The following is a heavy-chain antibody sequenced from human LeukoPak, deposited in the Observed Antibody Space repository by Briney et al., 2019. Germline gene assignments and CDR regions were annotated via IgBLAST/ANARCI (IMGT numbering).Heavy chain of an antibody. Sequence: GGSLRLPSAASGFTFTNYWMTWVRQTPGKGLEWVANIKQDGSEKYYVDSVKGRFTISRDNAKNSLYLQMNSLRAEDTAVYYCARNWGWGDYWGQGTLVTVSS. D-gene: IGHD7-27*01. V-gene: IGHV3-7*03. CDR3: ARNWGWGDY. CDR1: GFTFTNYW. CDR2: IKQDGSEK. J-gene: IGHJ4*02.